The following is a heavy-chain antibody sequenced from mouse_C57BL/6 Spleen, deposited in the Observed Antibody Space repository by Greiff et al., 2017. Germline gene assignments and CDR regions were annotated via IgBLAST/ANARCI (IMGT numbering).Heavy chain of an antibody. V-gene: IGHV1-72*01. CDR2: IDPNSGGT. CDR3: AREADSRGFAY. CDR1: GYTFTSYW. J-gene: IGHJ3*01. Sequence: QVQLKQPGAELVKPGASVNLSCKASGYTFTSYWMHWVKQRPGRGLEWIGRIDPNSGGTKYNEKFKSKATLTVDKPSSTAYMQLSSLTSEDSAVYYCAREADSRGFAYWGQGTLVTVSA.